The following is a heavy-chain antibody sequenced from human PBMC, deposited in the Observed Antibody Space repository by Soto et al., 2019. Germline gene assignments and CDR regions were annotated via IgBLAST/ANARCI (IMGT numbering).Heavy chain of an antibody. D-gene: IGHD3-22*01. CDR1: GFTFSSYA. CDR2: ISGSGGST. Sequence: GGSLRLSCAASGFTFSSYAMSWVRQAPGKGLEWVSAISGSGGSTYYADSVKGRFTISRDNSKNTLYLQMSSLRAEDTAVYYCAKDSRYYDSSGYYDYWGQGTLVTVSS. J-gene: IGHJ4*02. CDR3: AKDSRYYDSSGYYDY. V-gene: IGHV3-23*01.